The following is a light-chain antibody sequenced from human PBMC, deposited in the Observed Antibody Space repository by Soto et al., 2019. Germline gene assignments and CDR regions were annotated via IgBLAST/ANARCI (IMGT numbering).Light chain of an antibody. Sequence: EIVLTQSPGTLSLSPGERATLSCRASQTITNNYLAWYQQKPGQPPRLLIYLASYRSTDIPPRFSGSGSGTDFTLTISRLEPEDVAAYYCHQYGSSPPTFGQVTKVDIK. CDR2: LAS. V-gene: IGKV3-20*01. CDR1: QTITNNY. CDR3: HQYGSSPPT. J-gene: IGKJ1*01.